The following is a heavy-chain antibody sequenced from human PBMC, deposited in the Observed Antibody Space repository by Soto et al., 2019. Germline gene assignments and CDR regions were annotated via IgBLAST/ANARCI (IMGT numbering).Heavy chain of an antibody. D-gene: IGHD3-10*01. CDR1: GFTFSSYA. V-gene: IGHV3-23*01. J-gene: IGHJ3*02. Sequence: EVQLLESGGGLVQPGGSLRLSCAASGFTFSSYAMSWVRQAPGKGLEWVSSISGSGGSTYYADSVKGRFNISRDNSKNTLYLQMNRLRDEDTAVYYCAKVAHPVGSMVRGVTPSDAAFDIWGQGTMVTVSS. CDR2: ISGSGGST. CDR3: AKVAHPVGSMVRGVTPSDAAFDI.